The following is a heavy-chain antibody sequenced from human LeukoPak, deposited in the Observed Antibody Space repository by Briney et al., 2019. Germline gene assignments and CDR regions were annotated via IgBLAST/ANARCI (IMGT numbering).Heavy chain of an antibody. D-gene: IGHD6-6*01. Sequence: SETLSLTSAVDGAALTGYSWRWLRKPPGRGQARIGEINHSGSTNYNPSLKSRVTISVDTSKKEVSLRLSSVTAADTAVYYCARGLPPRYSSSPIDYWGQGTLVTVSS. CDR1: GAALTGYS. CDR2: INHSGST. CDR3: ARGLPPRYSSSPIDY. J-gene: IGHJ4*02. V-gene: IGHV4-34*01.